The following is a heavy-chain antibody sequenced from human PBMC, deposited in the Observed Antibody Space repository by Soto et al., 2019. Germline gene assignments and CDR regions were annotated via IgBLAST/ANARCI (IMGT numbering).Heavy chain of an antibody. Sequence: GGSLRLSCVASGFTFSTYAMSWVRQAPGKGLEWVAGIGASDGGTYYAYSVKGRFTISRDNSKNTLYLQMNSPRAEDTAVYYCAKHLHIVVRFSPLFCFYGLHXWGQGTTVTVS. CDR2: IGASDGGT. CDR1: GFTFSTYA. CDR3: AKHLHIVVRFSPLFCFYGLHX. V-gene: IGHV3-23*01. D-gene: IGHD2-2*01. J-gene: IGHJ6*02.